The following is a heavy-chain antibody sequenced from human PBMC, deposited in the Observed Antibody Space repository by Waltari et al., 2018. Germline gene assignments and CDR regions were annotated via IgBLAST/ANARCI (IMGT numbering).Heavy chain of an antibody. J-gene: IGHJ3*02. CDR3: ARHYRADGGSFDI. CDR2: VYYSGST. V-gene: IGHV4-39*01. Sequence: QLQLQESGPGLVKPSETLSLTCTVSGDSFSSDNYYWGWIRQPPGKWPEWIGSVYYSGSTYDNPSLKSRVTISIDTSKNQVSLMLSSVTAADTAVYYCARHYRADGGSFDIWGQGTMVTVSS. D-gene: IGHD1-26*01. CDR1: GDSFSSDNYY.